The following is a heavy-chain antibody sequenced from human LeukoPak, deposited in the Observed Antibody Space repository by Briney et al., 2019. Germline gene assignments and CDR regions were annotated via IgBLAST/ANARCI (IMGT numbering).Heavy chain of an antibody. V-gene: IGHV3-21*01. CDR2: ISSSSSYI. CDR1: GFTFSSYS. J-gene: IGHJ4*02. CDR3: ARDGLSSSWYYFDY. D-gene: IGHD6-13*01. Sequence: RGSLRLSCAASGFTFSSYSMNWVRQAPGKGLEWVSSISSSSSYIYYADSVKGRFTISRDNAKNSLYLQMNSLRAEDTAVYYCARDGLSSSWYYFDYWGQGTLVTVSS.